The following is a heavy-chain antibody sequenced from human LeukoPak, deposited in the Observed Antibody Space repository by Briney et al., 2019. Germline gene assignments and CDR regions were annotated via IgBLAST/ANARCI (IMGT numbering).Heavy chain of an antibody. V-gene: IGHV3-23*01. Sequence: GGSLRLSCAASGFTFSNYAMSWVRQAPGKGLEWVSAITGSGGTTYYADSAKGRFTISRDNSKNTVSLQMSSLRAEDTALYYCAKDLALAGTGGGFDVWGHGTRVAVSS. CDR3: AKDLALAGTGGGFDV. CDR1: GFTFSNYA. CDR2: ITGSGGTT. D-gene: IGHD6-19*01. J-gene: IGHJ3*01.